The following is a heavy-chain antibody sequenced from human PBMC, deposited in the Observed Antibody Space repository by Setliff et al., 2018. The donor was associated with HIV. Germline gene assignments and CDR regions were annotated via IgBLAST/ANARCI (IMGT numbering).Heavy chain of an antibody. Sequence: GGSLRLSCAASGFTFDDYGMSWVRQTPGRGLEWVSGINWNGGNTYYADSVKGRFTISRDNAKNSLYLQMSSLRAEDTAFYYCARDGTIYYDSSGYYPLPFDYWGQGTLVTVSS. J-gene: IGHJ4*02. CDR2: INWNGGNT. CDR1: GFTFDDYG. D-gene: IGHD3-22*01. CDR3: ARDGTIYYDSSGYYPLPFDY. V-gene: IGHV3-20*04.